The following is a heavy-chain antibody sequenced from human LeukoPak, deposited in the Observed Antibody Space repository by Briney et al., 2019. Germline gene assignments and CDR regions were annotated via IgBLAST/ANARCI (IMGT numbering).Heavy chain of an antibody. CDR1: GFTFSSYW. V-gene: IGHV3-74*01. Sequence: PGGSLRLSCAASGFTFSSYWMHWVRQAPGKGLVWVSRINNDGSTINYADSVKGRFTISRDNAKNTLYLQMNSLRAEDTALYYCARGEYNTGWSLSDYWGQGTLVTVSS. CDR3: ARGEYNTGWSLSDY. CDR2: INNDGSTI. J-gene: IGHJ4*02. D-gene: IGHD6-19*01.